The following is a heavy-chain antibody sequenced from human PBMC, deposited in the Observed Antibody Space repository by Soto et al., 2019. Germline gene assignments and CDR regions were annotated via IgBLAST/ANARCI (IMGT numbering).Heavy chain of an antibody. CDR3: ARTTAVPNTLRSRYFFDY. Sequence: PSETLSLTCSVSGGSVSDKTYYWSWIRQPPGNRLEGIGYVYYSGTTNYNPSLKSRVTISVDLAKNRFSLRLRSVTTADTALYYCARTTAVPNTLRSRYFFDYWGQGTLVTVSS. CDR1: GGSVSDKTYY. J-gene: IGHJ4*02. CDR2: VYYSGTT. V-gene: IGHV4-61*01. D-gene: IGHD4-17*01.